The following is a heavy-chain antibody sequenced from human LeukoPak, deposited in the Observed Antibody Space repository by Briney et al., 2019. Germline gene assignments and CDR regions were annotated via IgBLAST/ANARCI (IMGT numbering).Heavy chain of an antibody. CDR3: ARVQEPGIAAGDNWFDP. Sequence: ASVKVSCKASGGTFSSYAISWVRQAPGQGLEWMGGIIPIFGTANYAQKFQGRVTITTDESTSTAYMELSSLRSEDTAVYYCARVQEPGIAAGDNWFDPWGQGTLVTVSS. V-gene: IGHV1-69*05. CDR1: GGTFSSYA. D-gene: IGHD6-13*01. CDR2: IIPIFGTA. J-gene: IGHJ5*02.